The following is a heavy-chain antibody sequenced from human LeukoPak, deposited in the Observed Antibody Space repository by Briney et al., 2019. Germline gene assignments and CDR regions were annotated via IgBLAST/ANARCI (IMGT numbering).Heavy chain of an antibody. J-gene: IGHJ4*02. CDR3: ARPNPKRAKMATITGGFDY. V-gene: IGHV3-11*04. CDR1: GFTFSDYY. D-gene: IGHD5-24*01. Sequence: GGSLRLSCAASGFTFSDYYVSWVRQAPGKGREGVSYISSSGSNIYYADSVKGRFTISRDNDKNSLYMQMNSLTAEDTAVYYCARPNPKRAKMATITGGFDYWGQGTLVTVSS. CDR2: ISSSGSNI.